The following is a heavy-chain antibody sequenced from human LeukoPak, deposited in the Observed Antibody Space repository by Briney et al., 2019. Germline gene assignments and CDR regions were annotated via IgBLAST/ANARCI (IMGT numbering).Heavy chain of an antibody. V-gene: IGHV1-69*13. CDR2: IIPIFGTA. Sequence: SVKVSCKASGGTFSSYAISWVRQAPGQGLEWMGGIIPIFGTANYAQKFQGRVTITADESTSTAYMELRSLRSDDTAVYYCAREGGSGSYPLFDYWGQGTLVTVSS. CDR3: AREGGSGSYPLFDY. J-gene: IGHJ4*02. CDR1: GGTFSSYA. D-gene: IGHD3-10*01.